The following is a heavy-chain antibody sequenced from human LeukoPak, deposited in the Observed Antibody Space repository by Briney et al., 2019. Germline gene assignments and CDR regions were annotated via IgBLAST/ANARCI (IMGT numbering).Heavy chain of an antibody. J-gene: IGHJ2*01. CDR3: AKDKLDNAWYFDL. CDR2: ISSSGSTI. Sequence: GGSLRPSCAASGFTFSDYYMSWIRQAPGKGLEWVSYISSSGSTIYYADSVKGRFTISRDNSKNTLYLQMNSLRAEDTAVYYCAKDKLDNAWYFDLWGRGTLVTVSS. V-gene: IGHV3-11*04. D-gene: IGHD4-23*01. CDR1: GFTFSDYY.